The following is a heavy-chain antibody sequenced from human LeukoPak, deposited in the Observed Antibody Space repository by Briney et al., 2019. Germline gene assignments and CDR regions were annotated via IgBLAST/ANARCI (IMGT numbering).Heavy chain of an antibody. Sequence: SETLSLTCAVYGGSFSGYYWSWIRQPPGKGLEWIGEINHSGSTNYNPSLKSRVTISVDTSKNQFSLKLSSVTAADTAVYYCARGQHIVVVAAAQKNNWFDPWGQGTLVTVSS. CDR2: INHSGST. J-gene: IGHJ5*02. CDR1: GGSFSGYY. D-gene: IGHD2-15*01. V-gene: IGHV4-34*01. CDR3: ARGQHIVVVAAAQKNNWFDP.